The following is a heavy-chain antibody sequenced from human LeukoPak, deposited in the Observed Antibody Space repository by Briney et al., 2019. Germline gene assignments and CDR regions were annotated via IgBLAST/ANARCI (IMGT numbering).Heavy chain of an antibody. CDR2: IYPDDSDT. CDR1: GYSFTSYW. J-gene: IGHJ4*02. D-gene: IGHD2-2*01. Sequence: GESLKISCKGSGYSFTSYWIGWVRQMPGKGLEWMGIIYPDDSDTRYSPSFQGQVTISADKSISTAYLQWSSLKASDTAMYYCARGRRRVVPAADIDYWGQGTLVTVSS. V-gene: IGHV5-51*01. CDR3: ARGRRRVVPAADIDY.